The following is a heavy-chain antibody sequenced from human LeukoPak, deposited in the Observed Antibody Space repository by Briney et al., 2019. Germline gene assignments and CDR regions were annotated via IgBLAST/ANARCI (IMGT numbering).Heavy chain of an antibody. Sequence: GGSLRLSCAASGFTLSSYWMHWVRQAPGKGLVWVSRINSDGSSTSYADSVKGRFTISRDNAKNTLYLQMNSLKTEDTAVYYCTTGEDSSGYFHFPLEFDYWGQGTLVTVSS. CDR3: TTGEDSSGYFHFPLEFDY. D-gene: IGHD3-22*01. CDR1: GFTLSSYW. CDR2: INSDGSST. V-gene: IGHV3-74*01. J-gene: IGHJ4*02.